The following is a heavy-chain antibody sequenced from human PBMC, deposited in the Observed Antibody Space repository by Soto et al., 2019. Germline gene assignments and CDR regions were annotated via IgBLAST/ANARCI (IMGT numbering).Heavy chain of an antibody. V-gene: IGHV3-23*01. Sequence: GGSLSLSCAASGFTFSSYSMSWVRQAPGKGLEWVSGFRSGGDDGTTYYADSVKGRFTISRDNSKNTLFLQMNSLRAEDTAIYYCAKKVNSGPGSQYFDYWGQLTLVTVSS. CDR1: GFTFSSYS. J-gene: IGHJ4*02. CDR2: FRSGGDDGTT. CDR3: AKKVNSGPGSQYFDY. D-gene: IGHD3-10*01.